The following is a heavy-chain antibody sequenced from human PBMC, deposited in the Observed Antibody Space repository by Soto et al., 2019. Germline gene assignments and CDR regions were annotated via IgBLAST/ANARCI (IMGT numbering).Heavy chain of an antibody. CDR3: VRGDYGDYSHWFDP. V-gene: IGHV1-8*01. CDR2: MNPNSGNT. D-gene: IGHD4-17*01. J-gene: IGHJ5*02. CDR1: GYTLPKFV. Sequence: QVQLVQPGAEVKKPGASVRVSCKASGYTLPKFVINWGRKATGQGLEWMGWMNPNSGNTGYAQKFQGRVTMTRNTSITTAYMELSTLRSEDTAVYYCVRGDYGDYSHWFDPWGQGTLVTVSS.